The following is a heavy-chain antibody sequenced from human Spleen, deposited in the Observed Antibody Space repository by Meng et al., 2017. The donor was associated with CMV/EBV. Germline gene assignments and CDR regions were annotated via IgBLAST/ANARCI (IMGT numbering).Heavy chain of an antibody. CDR3: ARDREGGGYNYGDYNYYYGMDV. CDR2: IGTAGDT. Sequence: GESLKISCAASGFTFSSNDMHWVRQTTGKGLEWVSAIGTAGDTYYPGSVKGRFTISRENAKNSFYLQMNSLRAGDTAVYYCARDREGGGYNYGDYNYYYGMDVWGQGTTVTVSS. CDR1: GFTFSSND. V-gene: IGHV3-13*01. D-gene: IGHD5-18*01. J-gene: IGHJ6*02.